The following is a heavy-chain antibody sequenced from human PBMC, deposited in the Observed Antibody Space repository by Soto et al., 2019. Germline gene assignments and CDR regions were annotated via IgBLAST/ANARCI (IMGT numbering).Heavy chain of an antibody. J-gene: IGHJ6*02. V-gene: IGHV5-51*01. CDR1: GYTFTDYW. CDR2: IYPDDSDT. D-gene: IGHD2-2*03. CDR3: ARPDGFKAPFTL. Sequence: PGESLKISCRASGYTFTDYWVGWVRQRPVKGLEWMGIIYPDDSDTRYSPSFQGQVTFSVDKSITTAYVHWNTLEASDTATYYCARPDGFKAPFTLWGQGTKVTVSS.